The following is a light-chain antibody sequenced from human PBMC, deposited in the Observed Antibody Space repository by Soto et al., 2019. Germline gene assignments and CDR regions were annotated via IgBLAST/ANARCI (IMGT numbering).Light chain of an antibody. V-gene: IGLV3-1*01. CDR3: QAWHRSTVV. J-gene: IGLJ2*01. Sequence: SYELTQPPSVSVSPGQTVSITCSGDRLGDKYACWYQQKAGQSPVLVLFQDVKRPSGIPERFSGSTSGDTATLTISEAQPMDEADYYCQAWHRSTVVFGGGTQLTVL. CDR2: QDV. CDR1: RLGDKY.